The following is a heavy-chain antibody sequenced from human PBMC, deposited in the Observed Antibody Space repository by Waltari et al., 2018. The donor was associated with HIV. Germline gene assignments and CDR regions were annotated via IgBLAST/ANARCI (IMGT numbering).Heavy chain of an antibody. J-gene: IGHJ6*02. CDR1: GFPFSSSG. Sequence: QVQLVESGGRVVQPGTPLWLSCQASGFPFSSSGIHWVRTVPGKGMQWVALISSDGKTDHYTDSVKGRFTISRDNSKTTSYLEMTSLRVGDTAVYFCARERIVGSNIEGAYHFGLDVWGQGTTVCVSS. CDR2: ISSDGKTD. CDR3: ARERIVGSNIEGAYHFGLDV. D-gene: IGHD1-26*01. V-gene: IGHV3-30*19.